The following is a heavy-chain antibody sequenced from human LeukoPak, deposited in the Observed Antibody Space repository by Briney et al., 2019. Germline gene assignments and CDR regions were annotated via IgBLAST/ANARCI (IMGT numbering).Heavy chain of an antibody. CDR3: AQTGTTAPYFDY. V-gene: IGHV3-23*01. D-gene: IGHD1-7*01. CDR1: GFTFSSYA. Sequence: GGSLRLSCAASGFTFSSYAMNWDRQAPGKGLEWVSAISGSGGSTYYADSVKGRFTISRDNSKNTLYLQMNSLRAEDTAVYYCAQTGTTAPYFDYWGQGTLVTVSS. J-gene: IGHJ4*02. CDR2: ISGSGGST.